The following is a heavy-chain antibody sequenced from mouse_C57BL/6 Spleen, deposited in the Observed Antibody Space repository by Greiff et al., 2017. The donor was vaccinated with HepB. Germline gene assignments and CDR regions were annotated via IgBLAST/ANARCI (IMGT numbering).Heavy chain of an antibody. CDR3: FWDGGFAY. CDR1: GYAFSSYW. CDR2: IYPGDGDT. D-gene: IGHD4-1*01. V-gene: IGHV1-80*01. Sequence: VKLMESGAELVKPGASVKISCKASGYAFSSYWMNWVKQRPGKGLEWIGQIYPGDGDTNYNGKFKGKATLTADKSSSTAYMQLSSLTSEDSAVYFCFWDGGFAYWGQGTLVTVSA. J-gene: IGHJ3*01.